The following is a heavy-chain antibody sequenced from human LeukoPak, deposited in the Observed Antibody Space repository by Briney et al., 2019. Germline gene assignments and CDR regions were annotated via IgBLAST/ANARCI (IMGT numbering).Heavy chain of an antibody. CDR3: AKAGTYCSSTSCYVAAEYFQH. CDR1: GFTFSSYA. Sequence: GGSLRLSCAASGFTFSSYAMHWVRQAPGKGLEWVAVISYDGSNKYYADSVKGRFTISRDNSKNTLYLQMNSLRAEDTAVYYCAKAGTYCSSTSCYVAAEYFQHWGQGTLVTVSS. D-gene: IGHD2-2*01. V-gene: IGHV3-30-3*01. CDR2: ISYDGSNK. J-gene: IGHJ1*01.